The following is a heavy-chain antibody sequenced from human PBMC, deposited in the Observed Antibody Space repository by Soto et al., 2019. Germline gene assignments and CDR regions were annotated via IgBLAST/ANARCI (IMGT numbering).Heavy chain of an antibody. V-gene: IGHV4-31*03. J-gene: IGHJ4*02. CDR2: IYYSGST. D-gene: IGHD5-12*01. CDR1: GGSISSGGYH. CDR3: ARDRGYDPFDY. Sequence: QVQLQESGPGLVKPSQTLSLTCTVSGGSISSGGYHWSWIRQHPGKGLEWIGYIYYSGSTYYNPSLKSRVTISVDTSKNQFSLKLSSVTAADTAVYYCARDRGYDPFDYWGQGTLVTVSS.